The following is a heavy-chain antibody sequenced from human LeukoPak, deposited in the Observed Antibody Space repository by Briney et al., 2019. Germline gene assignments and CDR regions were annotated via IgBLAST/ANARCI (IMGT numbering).Heavy chain of an antibody. D-gene: IGHD3-22*01. V-gene: IGHV3-23*01. CDR1: GFTVSSNY. CDR2: ISGSGGST. Sequence: PGGSLRLSCAASGFTVSSNYMSWVRQAPGEGLEWVSTISGSGGSTYYADSVKGRFTISRDNSKNTLYLQMNSLRAEDTAVYYCAKDLEHYYDSSGYNFDYWGQGTLVTVSS. J-gene: IGHJ4*02. CDR3: AKDLEHYYDSSGYNFDY.